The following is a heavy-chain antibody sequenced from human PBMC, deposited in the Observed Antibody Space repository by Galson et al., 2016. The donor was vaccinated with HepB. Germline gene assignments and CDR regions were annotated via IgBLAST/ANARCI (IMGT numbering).Heavy chain of an antibody. CDR1: GDSVASNSGG. Sequence: CAISGDSVASNSGGWNWIRQSPSRGLEWLGRTYYRSKWYNDYAVSVKSRITINPDTSKNQFSLQLNSVTPEDTAVYYCSRDPGPLLYAFDIWGQGTMVTVSS. V-gene: IGHV6-1*01. D-gene: IGHD2-15*01. CDR3: SRDPGPLLYAFDI. CDR2: TYYRSKWYN. J-gene: IGHJ3*02.